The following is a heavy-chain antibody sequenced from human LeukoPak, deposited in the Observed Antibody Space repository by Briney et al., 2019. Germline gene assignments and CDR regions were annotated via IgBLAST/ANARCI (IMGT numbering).Heavy chain of an antibody. D-gene: IGHD6-13*01. CDR2: ISAYNGNT. Sequence: GASVKVSCKASGYTFTSYGISWVRQAPGQGLEWMGWISAYNGNTNYAQKLQGRVTMTTDTSTSTAYMELRSLRSDDTAVYYCARVGGIAAAGTVSEYYFYYYGMDVWGQGTTVTVSS. CDR3: ARVGGIAAAGTVSEYYFYYYGMDV. CDR1: GYTFTSYG. J-gene: IGHJ6*02. V-gene: IGHV1-18*01.